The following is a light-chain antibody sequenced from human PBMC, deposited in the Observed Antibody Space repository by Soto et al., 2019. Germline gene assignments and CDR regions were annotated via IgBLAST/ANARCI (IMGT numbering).Light chain of an antibody. J-gene: IGKJ1*01. V-gene: IGKV1-39*01. CDR3: QQTYMTPPWT. CDR1: HNINSY. CDR2: AAA. Sequence: DIQMTQSPSSLSAPVGDRVTMTCRASHNINSYLNWYQQKPGKAPKLLIFAAANLETGIPSRFSGSGSGTDFTLSVSNLQPEDFATYYCQQTYMTPPWTFGQGTKVDI.